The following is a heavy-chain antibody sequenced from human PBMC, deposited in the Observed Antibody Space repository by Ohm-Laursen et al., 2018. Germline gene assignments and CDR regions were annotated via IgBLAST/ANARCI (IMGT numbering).Heavy chain of an antibody. CDR1: GFTFSSYA. J-gene: IGHJ6*02. CDR3: AKDRPAAGYDYYYYYGMDV. CDR2: ISGSGGST. V-gene: IGHV3-23*01. D-gene: IGHD6-13*01. Sequence: GSLRLSCAASGFTFSSYAMSWVRQAPGKGLEWVSAISGSGGSTYYADSVKGRFTISRDNSKNTLYLQMNSLRAEDTAVYYCAKDRPAAGYDYYYYYGMDVWGQGTTVTVSS.